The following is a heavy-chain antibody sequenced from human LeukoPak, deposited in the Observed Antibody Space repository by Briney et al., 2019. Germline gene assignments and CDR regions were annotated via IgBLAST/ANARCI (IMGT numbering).Heavy chain of an antibody. J-gene: IGHJ3*02. CDR1: GYTFTSYD. V-gene: IGHV1-8*01. D-gene: IGHD3-22*01. CDR3: ARGREGYYDSSGYYYSDDAFDI. Sequence: GASVKVSCKASGYTFTSYDINWVRQATGQGLEWMGWMNPNSGNTGYAQKFQGRVTMARNTSISTAYMELSSLRSEDTAVYYCARGREGYYDSSGYYYSDDAFDIWGQGTMVTVSS. CDR2: MNPNSGNT.